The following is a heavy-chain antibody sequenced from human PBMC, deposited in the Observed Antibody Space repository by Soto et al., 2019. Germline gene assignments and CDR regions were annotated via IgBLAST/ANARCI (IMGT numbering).Heavy chain of an antibody. V-gene: IGHV4-30-4*01. CDR2: IDSSGST. J-gene: IGHJ4*02. D-gene: IGHD3-16*02. CDR1: GDSISNGDYY. CDR3: ASRYLY. Sequence: SETLSLTCTVSGDSISNGDYYWSWIRQPPGRGLEWIGYIDSSGSTYHNPSLKSRLTMSVDMSKNQFSLRLTSVTAADTAVYYCASRYLYWGQGLLVTVSS.